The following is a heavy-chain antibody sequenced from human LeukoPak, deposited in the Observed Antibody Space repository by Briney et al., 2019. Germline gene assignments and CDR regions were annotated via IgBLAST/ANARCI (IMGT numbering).Heavy chain of an antibody. J-gene: IGHJ4*02. CDR1: GFTFSSYW. D-gene: IGHD2-15*01. CDR3: ARDSGYCSGGSCYSSYDRRDLDY. V-gene: IGHV3-7*01. Sequence: PGGSLRLSCAASGFTFSSYWMSWVRQAPGKGLEWVANIKQDGSEKYYVDSVKGRFTISRDNAKNSLYLQMNSLRAENTAVYYCARDSGYCSGGSCYSSYDRRDLDYWGQGTLVTVSS. CDR2: IKQDGSEK.